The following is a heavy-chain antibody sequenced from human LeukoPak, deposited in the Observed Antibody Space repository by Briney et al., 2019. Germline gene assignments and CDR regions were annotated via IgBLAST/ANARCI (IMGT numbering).Heavy chain of an antibody. D-gene: IGHD6-13*01. CDR3: AKDPIGSSYYGGDS. CDR2: ISGSGTTI. Sequence: GGSLRLSCAASGFTFSSYEMNWVRQAPGKGLEWVSYISGSGTTIYYADSVKGRFAISRDNAKNSLYLQMNSLRAEDTAVYYCAKDPIGSSYYGGDSWGQGTLVTVSS. J-gene: IGHJ4*02. CDR1: GFTFSSYE. V-gene: IGHV3-48*03.